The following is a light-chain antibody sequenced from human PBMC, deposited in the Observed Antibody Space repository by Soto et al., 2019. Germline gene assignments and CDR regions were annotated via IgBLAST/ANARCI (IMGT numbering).Light chain of an antibody. J-gene: IGKJ2*01. CDR2: GAS. V-gene: IGKV1-5*01. Sequence: IQMNQSPSTLSASVGLRVTINCMASQNIGNWLAWYQQKPGKAPNLLIYGASSLQGGVPSRFSGSGFGTEFTLTISSLQPEDVATYHCKQYDRYPYTFGQGTKVDIK. CDR1: QNIGNW. CDR3: KQYDRYPYT.